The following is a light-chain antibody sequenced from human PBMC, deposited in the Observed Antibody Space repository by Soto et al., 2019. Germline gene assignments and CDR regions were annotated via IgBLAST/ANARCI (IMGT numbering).Light chain of an antibody. CDR1: SSDIGTYNL. J-gene: IGLJ3*02. Sequence: QSVLTQSASVSGSPGQSITISCTGTSSDIGTYNLVSWYQKHPGKAPKLIIYEVNKRPSGVSNRFSGSKSGNTASLTISGLQAEDEAEYHCCSHAGSNTFEGVFGGGTKLTVL. CDR3: CSHAGSNTFEGV. CDR2: EVN. V-gene: IGLV2-23*02.